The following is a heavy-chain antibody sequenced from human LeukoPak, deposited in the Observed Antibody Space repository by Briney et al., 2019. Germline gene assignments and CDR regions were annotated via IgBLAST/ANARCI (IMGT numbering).Heavy chain of an antibody. Sequence: SETLSLTCTVSGYSISSGYYWGWIRQPPGKGLEWIGSIYHSGGTYYSPSLKSRVTISVDTSKNQFSLKLSPVTAADTAVYYCARPVAGTMGWFDPWGQGTLVTVSS. CDR1: GYSISSGYY. D-gene: IGHD6-19*01. CDR2: IYHSGGT. CDR3: ARPVAGTMGWFDP. J-gene: IGHJ5*02. V-gene: IGHV4-38-2*02.